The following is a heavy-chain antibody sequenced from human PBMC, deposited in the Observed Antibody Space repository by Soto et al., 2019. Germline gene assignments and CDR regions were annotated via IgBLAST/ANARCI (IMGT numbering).Heavy chain of an antibody. Sequence: QVQLVESGGGVVQPGRSLRLSCAASGFTFSSYGMHWVRQAPGKGLEWVAVIWYDGSNKYYAASVKGRFTISRDNSKNTLYLQMNCLRAEDTAVYYWARDGRHLRHHILGYYYSGMDVWGQVTTVTVS. V-gene: IGHV3-33*01. CDR3: ARDGRHLRHHILGYYYSGMDV. CDR1: GFTFSSYG. D-gene: IGHD3-16*01. J-gene: IGHJ6*02. CDR2: IWYDGSNK.